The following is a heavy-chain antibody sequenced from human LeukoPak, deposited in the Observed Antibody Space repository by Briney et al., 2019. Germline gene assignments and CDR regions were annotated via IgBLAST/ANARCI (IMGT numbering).Heavy chain of an antibody. D-gene: IGHD1-7*01. V-gene: IGHV4-34*01. Sequence: SETLSLTCAVYGGSFSGYYWSWIRQPPGKGLEWIGEINHSGSTNYNPSLKSRVTISVDTSKNQFSLKLSSVTAADTAVYYCAREVTVITGTKGFDPWGHGTLVTVSS. CDR3: AREVTVITGTKGFDP. CDR1: GGSFSGYY. J-gene: IGHJ5*02. CDR2: INHSGST.